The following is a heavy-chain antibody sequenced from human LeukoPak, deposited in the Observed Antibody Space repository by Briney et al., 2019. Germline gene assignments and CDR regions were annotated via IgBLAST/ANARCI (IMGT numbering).Heavy chain of an antibody. Sequence: GGSLRLSCAASGFTFSRYWMHWVRQAPGKGLVWVSRINTDGRSTSYTDSVKGRFTISRDNSKNTLYLQMNSLRAEDTAVYYCASQGIVVVPAAIQFDYWGQGTLVTVPS. CDR2: INTDGRST. CDR3: ASQGIVVVPAAIQFDY. J-gene: IGHJ4*02. V-gene: IGHV3-74*01. D-gene: IGHD2-2*01. CDR1: GFTFSRYW.